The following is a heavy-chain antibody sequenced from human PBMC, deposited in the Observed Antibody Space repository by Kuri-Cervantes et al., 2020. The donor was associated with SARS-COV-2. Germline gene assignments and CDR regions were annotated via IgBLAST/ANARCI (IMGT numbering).Heavy chain of an antibody. V-gene: IGHV4-61*01. Sequence: SETLSLTCTVSGYSISSGYYWSWIRQPPGKGLEWLGYIYYSGSTNYNPSLQSRVTISVDTSKNQFSLKLSSVTAADTAVYYCAYRSSWYLSLDYWGQGTMVTVSS. J-gene: IGHJ4*02. CDR1: GYSISSGYY. CDR2: IYYSGST. CDR3: AYRSSWYLSLDY. D-gene: IGHD6-13*01.